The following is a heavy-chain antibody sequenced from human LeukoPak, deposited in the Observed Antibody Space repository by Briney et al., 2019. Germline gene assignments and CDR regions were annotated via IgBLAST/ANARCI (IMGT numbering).Heavy chain of an antibody. J-gene: IGHJ6*03. D-gene: IGHD3-3*01. Sequence: GGSLRLSCAASGFTFSSCWMSWVRQAPGKGLEWVANIKQDASEKNYLDSVKGRFTISRDNAKNSLYLQTNSLRAEDTAVYYCARERYYDFWSGYLDYYMDVWGKGTTVTVSS. CDR3: ARERYYDFWSGYLDYYMDV. CDR1: GFTFSSCW. V-gene: IGHV3-7*01. CDR2: IKQDASEK.